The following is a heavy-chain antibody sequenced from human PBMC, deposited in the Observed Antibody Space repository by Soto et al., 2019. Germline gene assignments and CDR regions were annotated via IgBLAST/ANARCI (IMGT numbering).Heavy chain of an antibody. Sequence: GGSLRLSCAASGFTFSNYVMSWVRQAPGKGLEWVSAISGSGGSTYYADSVEGRFTISRDNSKNTLYLQMNSLRAEDTAVYYCAKVGIADKYYFDYWGQGTLVTVSS. CDR2: ISGSGGST. J-gene: IGHJ4*02. CDR3: AKVGIADKYYFDY. CDR1: GFTFSNYV. V-gene: IGHV3-23*01. D-gene: IGHD6-13*01.